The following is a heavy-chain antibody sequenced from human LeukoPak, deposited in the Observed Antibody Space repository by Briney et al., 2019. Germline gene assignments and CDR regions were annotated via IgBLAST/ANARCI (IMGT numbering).Heavy chain of an antibody. CDR3: ARAGPDILTGYYYYYYYYMDV. J-gene: IGHJ6*03. CDR1: GGSISSYY. D-gene: IGHD3-9*01. CDR2: IYYSGST. V-gene: IGHV4-59*01. Sequence: SETLSLTCTVSGGSISSYYWSWIRQPPGKGLEWIGYIYYSGSTNYNPSLKSRVTISVDTSKNQFSLKLSSVTAADTAVYYCARAGPDILTGYYYYYYYYMDVWGKGTTVTISS.